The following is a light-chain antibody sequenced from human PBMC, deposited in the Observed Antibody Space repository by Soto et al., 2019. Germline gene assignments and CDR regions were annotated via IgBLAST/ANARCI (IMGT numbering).Light chain of an antibody. CDR1: SSDVGGYNY. Sequence: QSVLTQPASVSGSPGQSITISCTGTSSDVGGYNYVSWYQQHPGKAPKLMIYDVSNRPSGVSNRFSGSKSGNTASLTISGLQXXXXADYYCSSYTSSSTLVVFGGGTKLTVL. J-gene: IGLJ2*01. V-gene: IGLV2-14*01. CDR2: DVS. CDR3: SSYTSSSTLVV.